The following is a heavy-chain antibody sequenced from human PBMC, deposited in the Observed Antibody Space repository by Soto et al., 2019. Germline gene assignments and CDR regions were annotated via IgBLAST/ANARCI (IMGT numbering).Heavy chain of an antibody. CDR2: IIPILGIA. CDR1: GGTFSSYT. D-gene: IGHD2-21*02. CDR3: AKNPWYSYWPIAFDL. J-gene: IGHJ3*01. Sequence: ASVKVSCKASGGTFSSYTISWVRQAPGQGLEWMGRIIPILGIANYAQKFQGRVTITADKSTSTAYMELSSLRSEDTAVYYCAKNPWYSYWPIAFDLWGQGTMVTVSS. V-gene: IGHV1-69*02.